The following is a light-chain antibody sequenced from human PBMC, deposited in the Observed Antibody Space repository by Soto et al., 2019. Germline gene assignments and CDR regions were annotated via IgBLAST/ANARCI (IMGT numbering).Light chain of an antibody. J-gene: IGKJ1*01. CDR2: AAS. Sequence: DIHMTQSPSSLSAALGDRVTITFRASQGISTYLNWYLQKPGKAPKLLIYAASSLQSGVPSRFSGSGSETDFTLTISSLQPDDFATYYCQQYNSYSWTFGQGTKVDIK. V-gene: IGKV1-39*01. CDR1: QGISTY. CDR3: QQYNSYSWT.